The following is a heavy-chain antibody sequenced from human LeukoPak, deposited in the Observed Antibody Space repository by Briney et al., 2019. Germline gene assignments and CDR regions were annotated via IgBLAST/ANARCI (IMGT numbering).Heavy chain of an antibody. V-gene: IGHV1-2*02. J-gene: IGHJ3*02. CDR2: MNPNSGGT. CDR3: ASGREYCSGGSCYSSDDAFDI. CDR1: GYTFTDYY. Sequence: ASVKVSCKASGYTFTDYYMHWVRQPPGQGLEWMGWMNPNSGGTNYAQKFQGRVTMTRDTSISTAYMELSRLRSDDTAVYYCASGREYCSGGSCYSSDDAFDIWGQGTMVTVSS. D-gene: IGHD2-15*01.